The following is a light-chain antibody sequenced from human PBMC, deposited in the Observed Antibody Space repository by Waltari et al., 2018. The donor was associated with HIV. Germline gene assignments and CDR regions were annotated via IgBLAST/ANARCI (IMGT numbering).Light chain of an antibody. CDR1: QSVSKS. V-gene: IGKV3-11*01. CDR3: QQRSNWPPIT. J-gene: IGKJ4*01. Sequence: EIVLTQSPATVSMSPGDRAPLSCRASQSVSKSLIWYHQKPGLAPRLLIYDASNSATGVPARFSVSGSGTDFTLTISSLEPEDFAVYYCQQRSNWPPITFGGGTKVEIK. CDR2: DAS.